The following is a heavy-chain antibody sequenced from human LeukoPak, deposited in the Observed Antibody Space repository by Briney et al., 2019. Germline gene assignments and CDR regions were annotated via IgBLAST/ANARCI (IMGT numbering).Heavy chain of an antibody. CDR3: ARDSPDRGYTYALDY. CDR2: IHSGGTT. J-gene: IGHJ4*02. CDR1: GFTVSINY. Sequence: QPGGSLRLSCAASGFTVSINYMTWIRQAPGKGLEWVSIIHSGGTTYYADAVKGRFTIYRDDSKNTLYLQMSSLRAEDTAVYYCARDSPDRGYTYALDYWGQGTLVTVSS. V-gene: IGHV3-66*01. D-gene: IGHD5-18*01.